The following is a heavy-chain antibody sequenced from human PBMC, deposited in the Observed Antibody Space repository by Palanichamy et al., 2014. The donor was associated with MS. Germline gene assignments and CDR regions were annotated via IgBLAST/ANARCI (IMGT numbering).Heavy chain of an antibody. CDR2: IDSGGSST. D-gene: IGHD5-18*01. CDR3: VRDNFGYDF. Sequence: EVQLVESGEGLVQPGGSLALSCAASGFTFSHYWMNWVRQAPGKGLVWVSRIDSGGSSTDYADSVKGRFTISRDNAKNTMYLQMNGLRAEDTAVYYCVRDNFGYDFWGQGTLVTVSS. V-gene: IGHV3-74*01. CDR1: GFTFSHYW. J-gene: IGHJ4*02.